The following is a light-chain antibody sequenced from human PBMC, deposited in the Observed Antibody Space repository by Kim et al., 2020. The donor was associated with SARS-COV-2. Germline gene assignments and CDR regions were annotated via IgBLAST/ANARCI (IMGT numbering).Light chain of an antibody. Sequence: VVPGERATLSCRASQSVSSNLAWYQKKPGQAPRLVIYGASTRAAGVPARFSGSVSGAEFTLTISNLQPEDCAVYYCQQYNKWMYTFGQGTKLEI. CDR3: QQYNKWMYT. CDR2: GAS. CDR1: QSVSSN. J-gene: IGKJ2*01. V-gene: IGKV3D-15*01.